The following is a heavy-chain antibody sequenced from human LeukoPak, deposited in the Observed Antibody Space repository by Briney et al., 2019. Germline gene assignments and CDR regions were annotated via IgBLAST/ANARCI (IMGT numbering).Heavy chain of an antibody. CDR1: GGSFSGYY. CDR3: ARAQYVDISGFYPGY. V-gene: IGHV4-34*01. J-gene: IGHJ4*02. Sequence: SETLSLTCAVYGGSFSGYYWNWIRQPPEKGLEWIGEINHSGSTNYNPSLRSRVTISVDTSKSQFSLKLSSVTAADTAVYYCARAQYVDISGFYPGYWGQGTLVTVSS. CDR2: INHSGST. D-gene: IGHD3-22*01.